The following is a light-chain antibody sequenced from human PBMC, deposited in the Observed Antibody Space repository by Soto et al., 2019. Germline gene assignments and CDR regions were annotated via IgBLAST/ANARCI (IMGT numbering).Light chain of an antibody. CDR3: SSYTSSSTLVV. Sequence: QSALTQPASVSGSPGQSITISCTGTSSDVGDYNYVSWYQQHPGKAPKLMIYDVSNRPSGVSNRVSGSKSGNTASLTISGLQAEDEADYDCSSYTSSSTLVVFGGGTKLTVL. CDR2: DVS. J-gene: IGLJ2*01. V-gene: IGLV2-14*01. CDR1: SSDVGDYNY.